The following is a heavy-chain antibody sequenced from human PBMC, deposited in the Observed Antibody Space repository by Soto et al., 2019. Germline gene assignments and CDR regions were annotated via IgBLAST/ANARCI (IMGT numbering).Heavy chain of an antibody. CDR2: ISSSSSTI. Sequence: GGSLRLSCAASGFTFSSYSMNWVRQAPGKGLEWVSYISSSSSTIYYADSVKGRFTISRDNAKNSLYLQMNSLRAEDTAVYYCARESPYGDYAIDYWGQGTLVTVSS. CDR3: ARESPYGDYAIDY. V-gene: IGHV3-48*01. D-gene: IGHD4-17*01. CDR1: GFTFSSYS. J-gene: IGHJ4*02.